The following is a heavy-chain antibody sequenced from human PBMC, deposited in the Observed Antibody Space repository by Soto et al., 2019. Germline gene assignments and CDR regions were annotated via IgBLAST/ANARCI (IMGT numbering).Heavy chain of an antibody. CDR2: IVVGSGNT. Sequence: SVKVSCKASGFTFTSSAVQWVRQARGQRLEWIGWIVVGSGNTNYAQKFQERVTITRDMSTSTAYMELSSQRSEDTAVYYCAAVGLYCTNGVCSPYNWFDPWGQGTLVTVSS. D-gene: IGHD2-8*01. CDR1: GFTFTSSA. V-gene: IGHV1-58*01. CDR3: AAVGLYCTNGVCSPYNWFDP. J-gene: IGHJ5*02.